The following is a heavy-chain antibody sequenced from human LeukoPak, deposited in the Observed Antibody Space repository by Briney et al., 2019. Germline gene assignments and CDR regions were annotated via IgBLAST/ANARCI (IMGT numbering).Heavy chain of an antibody. CDR2: IYYSGST. Sequence: SQTLSLTCTVSGGSISSGDYYWSWIRQPPGKGLEWIGYIYYSGSTNYNPSLKSRVTISVDTSKNQFSLKLSSVTAADTAVYYCARHEGTLHDAFDIWGQGTMVTVSS. V-gene: IGHV4-61*08. J-gene: IGHJ3*02. CDR1: GGSISSGDYY. D-gene: IGHD3/OR15-3a*01. CDR3: ARHEGTLHDAFDI.